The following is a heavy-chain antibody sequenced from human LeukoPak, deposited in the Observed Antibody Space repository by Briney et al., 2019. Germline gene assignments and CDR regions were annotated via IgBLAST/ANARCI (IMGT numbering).Heavy chain of an antibody. Sequence: GGSLRLSCAASGFTFSDYYMSWIRQAPGKGLEWVSYISSSGSTIYYADSVKGRFTISRGNAKNSLYLQMNSLRAEDTAVYYCARDRAIAAAGTLSRIDPWGQGTLVTVSS. D-gene: IGHD6-13*01. V-gene: IGHV3-11*01. CDR2: ISSSGSTI. J-gene: IGHJ5*02. CDR3: ARDRAIAAAGTLSRIDP. CDR1: GFTFSDYY.